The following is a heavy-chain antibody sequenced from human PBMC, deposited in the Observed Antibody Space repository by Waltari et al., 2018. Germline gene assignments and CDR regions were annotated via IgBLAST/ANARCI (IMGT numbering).Heavy chain of an antibody. CDR3: ARLTFGGAPDS. J-gene: IGHJ4*02. V-gene: IGHV5-10-1*03. CDR2: IEPSDSYT. Sequence: EVQLVQSGAEVKVPGASLRISCQASGYYFRNYWIIWVRQMPGKGLEWMGRIEPSDSYTNDSSTCQGNVNMSIDKSINTAYLHWSSLKASDSAMYFCARLTFGGAPDSWGQGTLVTVSS. CDR1: GYYFRNYW. D-gene: IGHD3-16*01.